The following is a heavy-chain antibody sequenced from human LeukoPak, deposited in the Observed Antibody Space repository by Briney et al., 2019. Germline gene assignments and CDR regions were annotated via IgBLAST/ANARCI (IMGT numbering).Heavy chain of an antibody. CDR2: INPNSGGT. CDR1: GYTFTGYY. Sequence: ASVKVSCKASGYTFTGYYMHWVRQAPGQGLEWMGWINPNSGGTNYAQKFQGRVTMTRDTSISTAYMELSRLRSDDTAVYYCARERYYYDSSGYYLDAFDIWGQGTMVTVSS. V-gene: IGHV1-2*02. CDR3: ARERYYYDSSGYYLDAFDI. D-gene: IGHD3-22*01. J-gene: IGHJ3*02.